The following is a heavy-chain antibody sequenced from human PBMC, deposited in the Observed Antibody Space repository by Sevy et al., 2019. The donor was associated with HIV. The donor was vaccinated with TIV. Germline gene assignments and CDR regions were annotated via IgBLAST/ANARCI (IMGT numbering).Heavy chain of an antibody. V-gene: IGHV3-21*06. Sequence: GGSLRLSCAASGFTFSSYSMNWVRQAPGKGLEWVSSISSSSSYIYYADSVKGRFNISRDKAKNSLYLQINSLRAEDTAVYYGANSAWMIAFEGVIVPEAFDIWGQGTMVTVSS. CDR2: ISSSSSYI. D-gene: IGHD3-16*02. J-gene: IGHJ3*02. CDR3: ANSAWMIAFEGVIVPEAFDI. CDR1: GFTFSSYS.